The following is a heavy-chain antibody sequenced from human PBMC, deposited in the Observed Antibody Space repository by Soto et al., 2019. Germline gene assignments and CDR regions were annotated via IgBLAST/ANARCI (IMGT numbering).Heavy chain of an antibody. V-gene: IGHV4-34*01. Sequence: SETLSLTCAVYGGSFSGYYWSWIRQPPGKGLEWIGEINHSGSTNYNPSLKSRVTISVDTSKNQFSLKLSSVTAADTAVYYCARGRYGGSYYYYYYGMDVWGQGTTVTVSS. J-gene: IGHJ6*02. CDR2: INHSGST. CDR3: ARGRYGGSYYYYYYGMDV. CDR1: GGSFSGYY. D-gene: IGHD1-26*01.